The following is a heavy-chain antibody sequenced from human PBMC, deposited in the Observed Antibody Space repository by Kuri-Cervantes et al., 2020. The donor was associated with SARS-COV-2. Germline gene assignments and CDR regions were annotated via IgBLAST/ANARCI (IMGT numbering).Heavy chain of an antibody. CDR2: IKQDGSEK. Sequence: GGSLRLSCAASGFTFSSYAMHWVRQAPGKGLEWVANIKQDGSEKYYVDSVKGRFTISRDNAKNSLYLQMNSLRAEDTAVYYCARFGGSYRGWFDYWGQGTLVTVSS. CDR1: GFTFSSYA. CDR3: ARFGGSYRGWFDY. D-gene: IGHD1-26*01. V-gene: IGHV3-7*01. J-gene: IGHJ4*02.